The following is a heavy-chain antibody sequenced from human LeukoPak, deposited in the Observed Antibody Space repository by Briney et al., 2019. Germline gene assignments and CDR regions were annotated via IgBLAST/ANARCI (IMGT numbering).Heavy chain of an antibody. CDR1: GYTFTSYG. D-gene: IGHD2-2*01. CDR2: ISVKNGNT. Sequence: ASVKVSCKASGYTFTSYGIAWVRQAPGQGLEWMGWISVKNGNTKYAQDLQGRVIMTIDTSTTTAYMELRTLRSDDTAVYYCARDRRPFEVPGAMYSWGQGTLVTVSS. V-gene: IGHV1-18*01. CDR3: ARDRRPFEVPGAMYS. J-gene: IGHJ4*02.